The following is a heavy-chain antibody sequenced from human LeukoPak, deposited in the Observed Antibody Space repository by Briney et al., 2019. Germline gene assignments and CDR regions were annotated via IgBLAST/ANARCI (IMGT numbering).Heavy chain of an antibody. CDR3: ARDDDSSGYPY. Sequence: GGSLRLFCAASGFTFSSYSMNWVRQAPGKGLEWVSSISSSSSYIYYADSVKGRFTISRDNAKNSLYLQMNSLRAEDTAVYYCARDDDSSGYPYWGQGTLVTVSS. V-gene: IGHV3-21*01. CDR1: GFTFSSYS. J-gene: IGHJ4*02. CDR2: ISSSSSYI. D-gene: IGHD3-22*01.